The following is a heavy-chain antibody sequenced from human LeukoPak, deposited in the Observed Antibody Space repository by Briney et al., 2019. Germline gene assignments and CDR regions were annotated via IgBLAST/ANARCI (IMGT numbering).Heavy chain of an antibody. D-gene: IGHD3-10*01. CDR1: GGSFSGYY. CDR2: INHSGRT. V-gene: IGHV4-34*01. J-gene: IGHJ4*02. CDR3: ARGFLGYYGSGSYGGPHFDY. Sequence: SETLSLTCAVYGGSFSGYYWSWVRQPPGKGLEWIGEINHSGRTNYNPALSSQVTISLDTSNTQFSLKLSSVTATNTTVYYCARGFLGYYGSGSYGGPHFDYWGQGTLVTVSS.